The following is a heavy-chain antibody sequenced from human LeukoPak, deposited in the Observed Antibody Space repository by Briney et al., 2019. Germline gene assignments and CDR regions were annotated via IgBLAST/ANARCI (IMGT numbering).Heavy chain of an antibody. CDR2: IDHSGST. CDR3: ARARRDSSGWYGNYYYYYMDV. J-gene: IGHJ6*03. CDR1: GYSISSGHY. V-gene: IGHV4-38-2*02. D-gene: IGHD6-19*01. Sequence: SETLSLTCTVSGYSISSGHYWRWIRHPPGKGLEWIGNIDHSGSTYYNPSLKSRVTISVDTSKNQFSLKLSSVTAADTAVYYCARARRDSSGWYGNYYYYYMDVWGKGTTVTVSS.